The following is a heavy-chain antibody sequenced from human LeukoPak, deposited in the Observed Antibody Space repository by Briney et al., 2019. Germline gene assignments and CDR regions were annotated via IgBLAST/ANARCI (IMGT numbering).Heavy chain of an antibody. J-gene: IGHJ4*02. CDR2: ISSSSSYT. V-gene: IGHV3-21*05. Sequence: PGGSLRLSCAASGFTFSSYAMHWVRQAPGKGLEWVSYISSSSSYTNYADSVKGRFTISRDNAKNSLYLQMNSLRAEDTAVYYCARVLRYFDWFSFDYWGQGTLVTVSS. CDR1: GFTFSSYA. D-gene: IGHD3-9*01. CDR3: ARVLRYFDWFSFDY.